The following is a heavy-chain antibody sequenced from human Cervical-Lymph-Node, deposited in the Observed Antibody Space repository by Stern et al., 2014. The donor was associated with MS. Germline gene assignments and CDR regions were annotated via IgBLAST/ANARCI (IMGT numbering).Heavy chain of an antibody. D-gene: IGHD6-19*01. V-gene: IGHV3-21*01. J-gene: IGHJ6*02. CDR2: IDSTSVYI. CDR1: GGRFRTYT. Sequence: EVQLVESGGGLVKPGGSLRLACGASGGRFRTYTMNWVRQAPGKGLEWVSSIDSTSVYIYYAYSVKGRLTISRDNAKNSLYLQMNSLRAEDTAVYYCARTSGWRGGKYFGMDVWGQGTTVTVSS. CDR3: ARTSGWRGGKYFGMDV.